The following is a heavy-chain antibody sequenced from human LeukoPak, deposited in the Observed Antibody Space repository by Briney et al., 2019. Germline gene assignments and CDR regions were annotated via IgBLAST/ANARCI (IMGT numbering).Heavy chain of an antibody. V-gene: IGHV4-30-4*01. D-gene: IGHD3-10*01. CDR3: ARGHYYGSGLFDY. J-gene: IGHJ4*02. CDR2: IYYSGST. CDR1: GGSISSGDYY. Sequence: SETLSLTCTVSGGSISSGDYYWGWIRQPPGTGLEWIGYIYYSGSTYYNPSLKSRVTISVDTSKNQFSLKLSSVTAADTAVYYCARGHYYGSGLFDYWGQGTLATVSS.